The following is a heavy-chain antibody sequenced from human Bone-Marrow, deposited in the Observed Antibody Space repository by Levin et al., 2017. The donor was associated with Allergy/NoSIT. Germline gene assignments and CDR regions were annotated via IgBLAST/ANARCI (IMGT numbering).Heavy chain of an antibody. CDR3: ARPSSSATRHAFDA. V-gene: IGHV3-53*01. CDR1: GFTVSVND. CDR2: ISGGGTT. Sequence: TGGSLRLSCAVSGFTVSVNDMSWVRQAPGKGLEGVSDISGGGTTYYADSVKGRFTISRDSSKNTLYLQMNSLRVEDTAVYYCARPSSSATRHAFDAWGQGTMVTVSS. J-gene: IGHJ3*01. D-gene: IGHD1-1*01.